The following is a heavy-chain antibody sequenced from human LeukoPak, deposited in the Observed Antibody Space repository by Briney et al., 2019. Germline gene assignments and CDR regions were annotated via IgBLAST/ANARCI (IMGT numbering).Heavy chain of an antibody. D-gene: IGHD5-18*01. CDR2: IYYSGST. Sequence: GSLRLSCAASGFTFSSYAMSWVRQPPGKGLEWIGYIYYSGSTNYNPSLKSRVTISVDTSKNQFSLKLSSVTAADTAVYYCARAPRGYSAPYYFDYWGQGTLVTVSS. CDR3: ARAPRGYSAPYYFDY. V-gene: IGHV4-59*01. J-gene: IGHJ4*02. CDR1: GFTFSSYA.